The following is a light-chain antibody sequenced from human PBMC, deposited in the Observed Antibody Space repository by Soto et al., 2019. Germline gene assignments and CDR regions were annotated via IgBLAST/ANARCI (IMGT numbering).Light chain of an antibody. Sequence: QSVLTQPASVSGSPGQSITISCTGTSSDVGNYNYVSWYRQHPGKAPKLIIYEVSNRPSGFSNRFSGSKSGNTASLTISGLQAEDEADYYCSSYTSDDVRYVFGTGTKVTVL. V-gene: IGLV2-14*01. J-gene: IGLJ1*01. CDR1: SSDVGNYNY. CDR2: EVS. CDR3: SSYTSDDVRYV.